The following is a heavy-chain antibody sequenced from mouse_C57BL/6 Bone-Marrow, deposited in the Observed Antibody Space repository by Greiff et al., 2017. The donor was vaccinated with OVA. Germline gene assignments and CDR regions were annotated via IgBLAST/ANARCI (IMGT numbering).Heavy chain of an antibody. D-gene: IGHD4-1*01. CDR2: ISDGGSYT. Sequence: EVKLVESGGGLVKPGGSLKLSCAASGFTFSSYAMSWVRQTPEKRLEWVATISDGGSYTYYPDNVKGRFTISRDNAKNNLYLQMSHLKSEDTAMYYCARCWAAWFAYWSQGTLVTVSA. CDR1: GFTFSSYA. CDR3: ARCWAAWFAY. V-gene: IGHV5-4*03. J-gene: IGHJ3*01.